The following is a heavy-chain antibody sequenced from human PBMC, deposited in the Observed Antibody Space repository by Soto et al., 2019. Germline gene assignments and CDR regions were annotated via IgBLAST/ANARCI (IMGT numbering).Heavy chain of an antibody. D-gene: IGHD3-3*01. CDR1: GFTFSSYA. CDR3: AREGATIFGVVIRVMDV. J-gene: IGHJ6*02. V-gene: IGHV3-30-3*01. Sequence: PGGSLRLSCAASGFTFSSYAMHWVRQAPGKGLEWVAVISYDGSNKYYADSVKGRFTISRDNSKNTLYLQMNSLRAEDTAVYYCAREGATIFGVVIRVMDVWGQGTTVTVSS. CDR2: ISYDGSNK.